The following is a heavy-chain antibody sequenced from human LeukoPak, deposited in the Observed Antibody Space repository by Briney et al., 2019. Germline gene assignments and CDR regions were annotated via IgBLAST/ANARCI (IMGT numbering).Heavy chain of an antibody. V-gene: IGHV4-59*11. CDR1: AGSISSHY. CDR2: IYYSGST. Sequence: SETLSLTCPVSAGSISSHYWSWIRQPPGKGLGWIGYIYYSGSTNYNPSLKSRVALSVETSKNQFSLKLSSVTAADTAVYYCARPLRTTGWFDPWGQGTLVTVSS. D-gene: IGHD4-11*01. J-gene: IGHJ5*02. CDR3: ARPLRTTGWFDP.